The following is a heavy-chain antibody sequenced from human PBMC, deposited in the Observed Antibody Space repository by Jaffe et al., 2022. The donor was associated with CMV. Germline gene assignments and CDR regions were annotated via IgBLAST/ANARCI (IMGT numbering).Heavy chain of an antibody. CDR1: GGSISSYY. Sequence: QVQLQESGPGLVKPSETLSLTCTVSGGSISSYYWSWIRQPAGKGLEWIGRIYTSGSTNYNPSLKSRVTMSVDTSKNQFSLKLSSVTAADTAVYYCARDVIMATYYYDSSGYRSYWYFDLWGRGTLVTVSS. D-gene: IGHD3-22*01. J-gene: IGHJ2*01. V-gene: IGHV4-4*07. CDR3: ARDVIMATYYYDSSGYRSYWYFDL. CDR2: IYTSGST.